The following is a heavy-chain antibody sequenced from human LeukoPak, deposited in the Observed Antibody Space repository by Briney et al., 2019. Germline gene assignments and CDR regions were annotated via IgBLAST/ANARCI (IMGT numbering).Heavy chain of an antibody. CDR2: IKSKTDGGTT. J-gene: IGHJ4*02. CDR1: GFTFSNAW. Sequence: PGGSLRLSCAASGFTFSNAWMSWVRQAPGKGLEWVGRIKSKTDGGTTDYAARVKGRFPISRDDSKNTLYRQRNSLKTEDTAVYYCTTDPGVRLARGSWGQGTLVTVSS. CDR3: TTDPGVRLARGS. V-gene: IGHV3-15*01. D-gene: IGHD1-26*01.